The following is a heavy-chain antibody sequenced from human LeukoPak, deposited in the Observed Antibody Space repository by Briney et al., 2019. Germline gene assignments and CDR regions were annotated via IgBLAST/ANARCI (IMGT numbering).Heavy chain of an antibody. CDR1: RFRLRSYC. CDR3: ARASPPPTYVCGDYSDGMDV. J-gene: IGHJ6*02. CDR2: ISRSSRYI. Sequence: PRGSLRLSCSASRFRLRSYCMNWGRQARGKGLELVSSISRSSRYIYYADSVKGRSTITRDNAKNSLYLQMNSLRADDTAVYYCARASPPPTYVCGDYSDGMDVWGQGTTVTVSS. D-gene: IGHD3-10*02. V-gene: IGHV3-21*01.